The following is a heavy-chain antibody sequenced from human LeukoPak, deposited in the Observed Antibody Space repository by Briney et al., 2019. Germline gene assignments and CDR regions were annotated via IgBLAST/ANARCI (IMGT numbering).Heavy chain of an antibody. J-gene: IGHJ4*02. Sequence: GRSLRLSCAASGFTFSSYAMHWVRQASGKGLEWVAVISYDGSNKYYADSVKGRFTISRDNSKNTLYLQMNSLRAEDTAVYYCARAAGGYSTSRFDYWGQGTLVTVSS. CDR2: ISYDGSNK. V-gene: IGHV3-30-3*01. CDR1: GFTFSSYA. D-gene: IGHD5-12*01. CDR3: ARAAGGYSTSRFDY.